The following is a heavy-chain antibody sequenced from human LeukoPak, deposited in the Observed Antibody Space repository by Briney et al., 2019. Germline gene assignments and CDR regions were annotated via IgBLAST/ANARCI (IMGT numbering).Heavy chain of an antibody. J-gene: IGHJ4*02. CDR3: ARDSGSH. V-gene: IGHV3-7*05. CDR2: IKQDGSEE. CDR1: GFTFSNYW. D-gene: IGHD1-26*01. Sequence: GGSLRLSCAASGFTFSNYWMSWVRQAPGKGLEWVANIKQDGSEEVYVDSLKGRFTISRDNANNSLYLQMNTLRAEDTAVYYCARDSGSHWGQGTLVTVSS.